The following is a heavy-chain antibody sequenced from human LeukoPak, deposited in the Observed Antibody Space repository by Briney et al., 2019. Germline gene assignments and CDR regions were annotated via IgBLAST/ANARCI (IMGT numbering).Heavy chain of an antibody. CDR1: GFTFSSYA. J-gene: IGHJ4*02. V-gene: IGHV3-23*01. CDR3: AKDKNYDLPT. Sequence: GRSLRLSCAASGFTFSSYAMHWVRQAPGKGLEWVSNISGSGSGGSTYYADSVKGRFTISRDNSKNTLYLQMNSLRAEDTAVYYCAKDKNYDLPTWGQGTLVTVSS. CDR2: ISGSGSGGST. D-gene: IGHD3-3*01.